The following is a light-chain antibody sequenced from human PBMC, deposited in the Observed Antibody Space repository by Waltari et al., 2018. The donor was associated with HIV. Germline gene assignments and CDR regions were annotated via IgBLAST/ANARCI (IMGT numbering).Light chain of an antibody. CDR2: GAS. V-gene: IGKV3-20*01. CDR1: QSVSSSY. J-gene: IGKJ2*01. Sequence: EVVLTQSPGTLSLSPGERATLSCRASQSVSSSYLAWFQQKPDRVPRLLIYGASNRATGIPDRFSGSGSGTDFTLTISRLEPEDFAVYYCQQWGTFGQGTKLEIK. CDR3: QQWGT.